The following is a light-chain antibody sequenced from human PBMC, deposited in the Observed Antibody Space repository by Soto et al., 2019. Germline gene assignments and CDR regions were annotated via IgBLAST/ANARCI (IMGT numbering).Light chain of an antibody. CDR3: QQRSNWPPIT. Sequence: EIVMTQSPATLAVSPGERATLSCRSSQSVRINVAWYQQKNGQAPRLLVYGASTRASGIPDRFSGSGSGTDFTLTISRLEPEDFAVYYCQQRSNWPPITFGQGTRLEIK. V-gene: IGKV3-15*01. J-gene: IGKJ5*01. CDR1: QSVRIN. CDR2: GAS.